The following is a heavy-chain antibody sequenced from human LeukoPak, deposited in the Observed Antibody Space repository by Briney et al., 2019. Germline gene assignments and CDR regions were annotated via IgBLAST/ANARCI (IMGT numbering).Heavy chain of an antibody. V-gene: IGHV3-30*02. CDR3: AKDLEDYGDYDAFDI. J-gene: IGHJ3*02. Sequence: GGSLRLSCAASGFTFSSYGMHWVRQAPGKGLEWVAFIRYDGSNKCYADSVKGRFTISRDNSKNTLYLQMNSLRAEDTAVYYCAKDLEDYGDYDAFDIWGQGTMVTVSS. CDR1: GFTFSSYG. D-gene: IGHD4-17*01. CDR2: IRYDGSNK.